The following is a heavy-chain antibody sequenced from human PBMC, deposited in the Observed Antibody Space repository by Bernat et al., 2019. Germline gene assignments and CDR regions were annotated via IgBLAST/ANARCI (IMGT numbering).Heavy chain of an antibody. D-gene: IGHD6-19*01. CDR1: GFTFSRNV. CDR2: ISYDGSTK. Sequence: QVQLVESGGGVVQPGRSLRLSCAASGFTFSRNVMHWVRQAPGKGLEWVAVISYDGSTKYYADSVKGRFTISRDNSKNTLYLQVNSLRPEDTAVYYCAKGRGWPLYYFDYWGQGTLVTVSS. CDR3: AKGRGWPLYYFDY. V-gene: IGHV3-30*18. J-gene: IGHJ4*02.